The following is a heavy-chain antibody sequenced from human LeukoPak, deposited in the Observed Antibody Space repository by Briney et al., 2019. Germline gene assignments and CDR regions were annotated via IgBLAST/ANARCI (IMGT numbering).Heavy chain of an antibody. CDR1: GHSINSGYY. D-gene: IGHD3-16*01. V-gene: IGHV4-38-2*02. Sequence: SETLSLTCTVSGHSINSGYYWGWIRQPPGKGLEWIGSIYYSGSTYYNPSLKSRVTISVDTSKNQFSLKLSSVTAADTAVYYCARDLPVYDYVWGSYYMDVWGKGTTVTVSS. CDR3: ARDLPVYDYVWGSYYMDV. CDR2: IYYSGST. J-gene: IGHJ6*03.